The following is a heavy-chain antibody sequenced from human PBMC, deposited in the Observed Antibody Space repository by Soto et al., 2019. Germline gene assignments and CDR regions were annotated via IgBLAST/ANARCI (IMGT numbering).Heavy chain of an antibody. CDR2: ISSSGSTI. CDR1: GFTFSDYY. D-gene: IGHD4-17*01. J-gene: IGHJ6*02. Sequence: KAGGSLRLSCAASGFTFSDYYMSWIRQAPGKGLEWVSYISSSGSTIYYADSVKGRFTISRDNAKNSLYLQMNSLRAEDTAVYYCARDDYGDYVGYYYYYGMDVWGQGTTVTVSS. CDR3: ARDDYGDYVGYYYYYGMDV. V-gene: IGHV3-11*01.